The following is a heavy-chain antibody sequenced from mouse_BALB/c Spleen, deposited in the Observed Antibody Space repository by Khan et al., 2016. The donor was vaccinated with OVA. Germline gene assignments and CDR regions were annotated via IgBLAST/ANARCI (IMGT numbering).Heavy chain of an antibody. Sequence: EVKLLESGPGLVKPSQSLSLTCTVTGYSITSDYAWNWIRQFPGNKLEWMGYISYSGNTKYNPSHKSRISITRDTSKNQFFLQLNSVTIEDTATYYGARVYGGDFDYWGQGTTLTVSS. J-gene: IGHJ2*01. D-gene: IGHD1-1*01. V-gene: IGHV3-2*02. CDR2: ISYSGNT. CDR3: ARVYGGDFDY. CDR1: GYSITSDYA.